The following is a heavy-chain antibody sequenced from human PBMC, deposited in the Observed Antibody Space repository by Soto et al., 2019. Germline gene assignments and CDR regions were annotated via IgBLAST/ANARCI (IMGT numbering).Heavy chain of an antibody. D-gene: IGHD2-2*01. Sequence: HPGGSLRLSCAVSGFTFSSYTMSWVRQAPGKGLEWVSGIGSSGGSTYYADSVKGRFTISRDNFKNTVYLQMNSLRAEDTAVYYCARDGCISTSCYPSDYWGQGTLVTVSS. CDR1: GFTFSSYT. CDR3: ARDGCISTSCYPSDY. V-gene: IGHV3-23*01. J-gene: IGHJ4*02. CDR2: IGSSGGST.